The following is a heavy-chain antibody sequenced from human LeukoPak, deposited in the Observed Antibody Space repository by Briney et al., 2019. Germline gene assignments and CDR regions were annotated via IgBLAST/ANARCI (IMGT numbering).Heavy chain of an antibody. V-gene: IGHV5-51*01. CDR2: ICPGDSDT. D-gene: IGHD4-23*01. CDR3: ARHTTVGGSLRFDY. J-gene: IGHJ4*02. Sequence: GESLKISCKGSGYGFSSYWIGWVRQMPGKGLEYMGIICPGDSDTRYSQSFQGQVTISADKSITTACLQWSSLEASDTAMYYCARHTTVGGSLRFDYSGQGTLVSVSS. CDR1: GYGFSSYW.